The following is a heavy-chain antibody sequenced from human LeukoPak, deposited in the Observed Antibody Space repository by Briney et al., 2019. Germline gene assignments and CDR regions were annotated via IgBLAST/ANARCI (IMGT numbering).Heavy chain of an antibody. CDR3: ARNDSSGYFDY. D-gene: IGHD3-22*01. Sequence: SQTLSLTCTVSGYSISSGYYWGWIRQPPGKGLEWIGSIYYSGSTHYNPSLKSRVTISVDTSKNQFSLKLNSVTAADTAVYYCARNDSSGYFDYWGQGTLVTVSS. CDR1: GYSISSGYY. J-gene: IGHJ4*02. CDR2: IYYSGST. V-gene: IGHV4-38-2*02.